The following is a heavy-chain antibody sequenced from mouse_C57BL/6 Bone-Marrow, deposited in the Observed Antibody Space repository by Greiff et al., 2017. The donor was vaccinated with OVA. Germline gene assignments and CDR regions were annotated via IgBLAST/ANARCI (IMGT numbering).Heavy chain of an antibody. D-gene: IGHD2-5*01. Sequence: VQLKQSGPVLVKPGASVKMSCKASGYTFTDYYMNWVKQSHGKSLEWIGVINPYNGGTSYNQKFKGKATLTVDKSSSTAYMELNSLTSEDSAVYYCARGDYSNSPFAYWGQGTLVTVSA. J-gene: IGHJ3*01. V-gene: IGHV1-19*01. CDR1: GYTFTDYY. CDR3: ARGDYSNSPFAY. CDR2: INPYNGGT.